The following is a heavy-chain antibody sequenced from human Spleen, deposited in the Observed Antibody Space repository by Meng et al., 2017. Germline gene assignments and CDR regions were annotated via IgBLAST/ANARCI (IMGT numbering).Heavy chain of an antibody. J-gene: IGHJ6*02. CDR2: IRTYNDNR. CDR1: GSTFPTYY. V-gene: IGHV1-18*04. Sequence: ASVKVSCKASGSTFPTYYITWVRQAPGQGLEWMGWIRTYNDNRKYVQKLRGRVTMTTATSTSTAYMELRSLRSDDTAVYNCARGLTYYYYGMDVWGQGTTVTVSS. CDR3: ARGLTYYYYGMDV.